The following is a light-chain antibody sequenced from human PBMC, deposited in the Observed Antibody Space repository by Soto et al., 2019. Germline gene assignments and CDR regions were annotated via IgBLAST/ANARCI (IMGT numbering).Light chain of an antibody. J-gene: IGLJ2*01. Sequence: QSVLTQPPSVSGSPGQSVTISCTGTSSDVGSYNRVSWYQQPPGTAPKLMIYEVSNRPSGVPDRFSGSKSGNTASLTISGLQAEDEADYYCSSYPSSSTVVFGGGTKLTVL. CDR1: SSDVGSYNR. V-gene: IGLV2-18*02. CDR2: EVS. CDR3: SSYPSSSTVV.